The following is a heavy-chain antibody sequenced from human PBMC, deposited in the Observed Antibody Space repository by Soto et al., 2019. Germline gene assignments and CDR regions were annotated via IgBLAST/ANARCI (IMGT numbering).Heavy chain of an antibody. CDR2: ISGSGGST. CDR3: AKDYYGSGSYYKD. V-gene: IGHV3-23*01. D-gene: IGHD3-10*01. CDR1: GFTFSSYA. J-gene: IGHJ4*02. Sequence: PGGSPRLSCAASGFTFSSYAMSWVRQAPGKGLEWVSAISGSGGSTYYADSVKGRFTISRDNSKNTLYLQMNSLRAEDTAVYYCAKDYYGSGSYYKDWGQGTLVTVSS.